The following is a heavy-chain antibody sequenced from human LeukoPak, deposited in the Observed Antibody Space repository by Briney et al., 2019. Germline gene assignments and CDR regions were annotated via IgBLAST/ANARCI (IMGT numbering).Heavy chain of an antibody. CDR2: ISGSGGST. D-gene: IGHD6-19*01. CDR3: AKGGSGWLFDY. CDR1: GFTFSSYA. Sequence: GGSLRLSCAASGFTFSSYAMSWVRQAPGKGLEWVSGISGSGGSTYYADSVKGRFTISRGNSKNTLHLQMNSLRAEDTAVYYCAKGGSGWLFDYWGQGTLVTVSS. J-gene: IGHJ4*02. V-gene: IGHV3-23*01.